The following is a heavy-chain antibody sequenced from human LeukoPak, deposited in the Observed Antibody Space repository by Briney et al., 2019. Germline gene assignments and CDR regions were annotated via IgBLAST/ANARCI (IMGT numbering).Heavy chain of an antibody. Sequence: PGGSLRLSCAASGFTLSNSWMHWVRQAPGKGLEWVSYISSSGSTIYYADSVKGRFTISRDNAKNSLYLQMNSLRAEDTAVYYCAREQRGIAFDIWGQGTMVTVSS. CDR3: AREQRGIAFDI. V-gene: IGHV3-48*04. CDR2: ISSSGSTI. D-gene: IGHD2/OR15-2a*01. J-gene: IGHJ3*02. CDR1: GFTLSNSW.